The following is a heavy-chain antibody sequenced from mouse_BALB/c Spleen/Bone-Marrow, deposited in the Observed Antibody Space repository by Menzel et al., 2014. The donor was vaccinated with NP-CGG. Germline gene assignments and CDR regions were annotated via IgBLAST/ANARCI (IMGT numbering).Heavy chain of an antibody. D-gene: IGHD1-1*01. CDR3: AREDGSSPFAY. CDR2: IYPGDGDT. V-gene: IGHV1-80*01. Sequence: VQLQQSGAELVRPGSSVKISCKASGYAFSSYWMNWVKRRPGQGLEWIGQIYPGDGDTNYNGKFKGKATLTADKSSSTAYMRLSSLTSEDSAVYFCAREDGSSPFAYWGQGTLVTVSA. J-gene: IGHJ3*01. CDR1: GYAFSSYW.